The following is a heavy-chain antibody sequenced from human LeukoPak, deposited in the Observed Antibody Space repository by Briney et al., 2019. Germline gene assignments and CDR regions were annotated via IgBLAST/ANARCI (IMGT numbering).Heavy chain of an antibody. D-gene: IGHD6-19*01. CDR3: AKDRGQWLVPYYYGMDV. CDR1: GFTFSSYG. Sequence: GGSLRLSCAASGFTFSSYGMHWVRQAPGKGLEWVAVISYDGSNKYYADSVKGRFTISRDNSKNTLYLQMNSLRAEDTAVYYCAKDRGQWLVPYYYGMDVWGQGTTVTVPS. V-gene: IGHV3-30*18. J-gene: IGHJ6*02. CDR2: ISYDGSNK.